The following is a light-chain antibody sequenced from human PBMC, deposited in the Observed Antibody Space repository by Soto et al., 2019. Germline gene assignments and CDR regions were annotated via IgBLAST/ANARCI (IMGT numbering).Light chain of an antibody. V-gene: IGLV2-14*01. CDR3: KSYTSGSTYV. Sequence: QSALTQPASVSGSPGQSIAISCTGTSSDVGGYNYVSWYQQHPGKAPKLMIFDVSNRPSGVSNRFSGSKSGDTAPLTISGLQAEDEADYYCKSYTSGSTYVFGTGTKLTVL. CDR2: DVS. J-gene: IGLJ1*01. CDR1: SSDVGGYNY.